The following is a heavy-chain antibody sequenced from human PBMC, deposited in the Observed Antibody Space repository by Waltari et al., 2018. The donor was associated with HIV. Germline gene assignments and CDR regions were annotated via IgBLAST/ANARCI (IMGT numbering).Heavy chain of an antibody. V-gene: IGHV3-30*18. Sequence: QVHLVESGGGVVQPGRSLRVSCVASGFIFKTHGMHWFRQAPGKGLEWVASIWYDGSNTYYPESVRGRFSVSRDNSKNTLFLQMNSLRLEDTAKYYCAKDEGMYSGNFPFDSWGQGTLVTVSS. CDR1: GFIFKTHG. CDR2: IWYDGSNT. CDR3: AKDEGMYSGNFPFDS. J-gene: IGHJ4*02. D-gene: IGHD1-26*01.